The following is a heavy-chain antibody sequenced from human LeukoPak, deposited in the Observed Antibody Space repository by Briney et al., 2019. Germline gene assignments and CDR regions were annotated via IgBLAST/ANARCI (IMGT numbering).Heavy chain of an antibody. CDR3: ARDTTMVRGVPVAGDAFDI. Sequence: SETLSLTCTVSGGSISSYYCSWIRQPPGKGLEWIGYIYYSGSTNYNPSLKSRVTISVDTSKNQFSLKLSSVTAADTVVYYCARDTTMVRGVPVAGDAFDIWGQGKMVTVSS. V-gene: IGHV4-59*01. J-gene: IGHJ3*02. CDR2: IYYSGST. D-gene: IGHD3-10*01. CDR1: GGSISSYY.